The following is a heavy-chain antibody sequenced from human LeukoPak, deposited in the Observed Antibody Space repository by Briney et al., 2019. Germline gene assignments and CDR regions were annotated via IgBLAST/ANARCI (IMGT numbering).Heavy chain of an antibody. D-gene: IGHD3-10*01. CDR1: GFTFSSYA. V-gene: IGHV3-23*01. CDR2: ISGSGGST. J-gene: IGHJ3*02. CDR3: AKDLTYYYGLGSSTNAFDI. Sequence: PGGSLRLSCAASGFTFSSYAMSWVRQAPGKGLEWVSAISGSGGSTYYADSLKGRFTISRDNSKNTLYLQMNSLRAEDTALYYCAKDLTYYYGLGSSTNAFDIWGQGTMVTVSS.